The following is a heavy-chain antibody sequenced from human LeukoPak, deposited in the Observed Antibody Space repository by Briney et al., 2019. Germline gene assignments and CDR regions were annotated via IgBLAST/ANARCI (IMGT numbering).Heavy chain of an antibody. CDR2: IYHSGST. CDR1: GYSISSGYY. CDR3: TKPDGSGLIRI. V-gene: IGHV4-38-2*02. D-gene: IGHD3-22*01. J-gene: IGHJ3*02. Sequence: SSETLSLTCTVSGYSISSGYYWGWIRQPPGRGLEWIGSIYHSGSTYYNPSLKSRVTISLDTSKNQFSLKVNSMTAADTAVYYCTKPDGSGLIRIWGQGTMVTASS.